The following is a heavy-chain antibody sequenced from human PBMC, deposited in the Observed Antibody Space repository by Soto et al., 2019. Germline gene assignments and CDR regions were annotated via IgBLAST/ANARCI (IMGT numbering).Heavy chain of an antibody. Sequence: PSETLSLTCAVYGGSFSGYYWSWIRQPPGKGLEWIGEINHSGSTNYNPSLKSRVTISVDTSKNQFSLELSSVTAADTAGDYCARGNIRYCRSTSCLTGNYYGMDVCGGGTTVT. CDR3: ARGNIRYCRSTSCLTGNYYGMDV. CDR1: GGSFSGYY. CDR2: INHSGST. D-gene: IGHD2-2*01. J-gene: IGHJ6*02. V-gene: IGHV4-34*01.